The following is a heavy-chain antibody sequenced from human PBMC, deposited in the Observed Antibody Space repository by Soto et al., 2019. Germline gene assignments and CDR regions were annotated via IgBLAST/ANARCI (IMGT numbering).Heavy chain of an antibody. CDR1: GGSFSSRFYY. D-gene: IGHD4-17*01. V-gene: IGHV4-61*01. Sequence: PSETLSLTCTVSGGSFSSRFYYYNWIRPPPGKGLEWSRSISYSGSTNYNPPLKSRVTISVGTSKNRFSLKVSTVTAADTGVYYCARAPRLAYGYLPSGYFDYGGQATVVDVSS. CDR2: ISYSGST. CDR3: ARAPRLAYGYLPSGYFDY. J-gene: IGHJ4*02.